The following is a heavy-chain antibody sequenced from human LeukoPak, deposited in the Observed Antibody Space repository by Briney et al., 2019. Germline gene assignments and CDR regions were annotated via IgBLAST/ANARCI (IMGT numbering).Heavy chain of an antibody. V-gene: IGHV3-48*04. J-gene: IGHJ4*02. CDR1: GFTFSSYW. CDR2: ISSSSSTI. Sequence: GGSLRLSCAASGFTFSSYWMSWVRQAPGKGLEWVSYISSSSSTIYYADSVKGRFTISRDNAKNSLYLQMNSLRAEDTAVYYCASKDSSGYYVYWGQGTLVTVSS. CDR3: ASKDSSGYYVY. D-gene: IGHD3-22*01.